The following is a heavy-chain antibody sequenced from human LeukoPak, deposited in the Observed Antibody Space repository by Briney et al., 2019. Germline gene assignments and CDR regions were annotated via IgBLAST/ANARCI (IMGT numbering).Heavy chain of an antibody. CDR1: GGSISSYY. CDR2: IYYSGGT. J-gene: IGHJ4*02. D-gene: IGHD6-13*01. Sequence: SETLSLTCTVSGGSISSYYWSWLRQPPGKGLEWIGYIYYSGGTNYNPPLKSRVTISVDTSKNQFSLKLSSVTAADTAVYYCAGQKGSWGGFDYWGQGTPVTVSS. V-gene: IGHV4-59*01. CDR3: AGQKGSWGGFDY.